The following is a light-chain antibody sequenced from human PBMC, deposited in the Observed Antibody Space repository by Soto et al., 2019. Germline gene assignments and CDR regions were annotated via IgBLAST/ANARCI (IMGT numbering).Light chain of an antibody. J-gene: IGKJ2*01. Sequence: EIVLSQTPATLPLSPGERASLSCRASQSVTNYLAWYQQKPGQAPRLLIYDASTRATCIPVRFSGSGSGTDFTLTISSVDPEDVAIYYCLHRSNWPYTFGQGTKLEIK. V-gene: IGKV3-11*01. CDR1: QSVTNY. CDR3: LHRSNWPYT. CDR2: DAS.